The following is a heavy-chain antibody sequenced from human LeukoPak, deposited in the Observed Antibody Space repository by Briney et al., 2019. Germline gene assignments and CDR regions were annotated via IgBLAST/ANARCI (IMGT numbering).Heavy chain of an antibody. CDR1: GFTSSDYA. V-gene: IGHV3-30-3*01. CDR2: ISYDGNSK. J-gene: IGHJ4*02. Sequence: GRSLRLSCAASGFTSSDYAMNWVRQAPGKGLQLVAVISYDGNSKYYADSVKGRFTVSRDNSKNTLFLQMNSLRAEDTAVYYCAKDGGLWVSAHWGDSWGRGTQVTVSS. D-gene: IGHD7-27*01. CDR3: AKDGGLWVSAHWGDS.